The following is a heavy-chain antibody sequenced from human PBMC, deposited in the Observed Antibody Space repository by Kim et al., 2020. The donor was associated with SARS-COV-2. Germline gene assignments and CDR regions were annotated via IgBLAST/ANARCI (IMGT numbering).Heavy chain of an antibody. J-gene: IGHJ3*02. CDR3: TREKGVLLWFGESADGAFDI. D-gene: IGHD3-10*01. V-gene: IGHV3-49*04. CDR2: IRSKAYGGTT. CDR1: GFTFGDYA. Sequence: GGSLRLSCTASGFTFGDYAMSWVRQAPGKGLEWVGFIRSKAYGGTTEYAASVKGRFTISRDDSKSIAYLQMNSLKTEDTAVYYCTREKGVLLWFGESADGAFDIWGQGTMVTVSS.